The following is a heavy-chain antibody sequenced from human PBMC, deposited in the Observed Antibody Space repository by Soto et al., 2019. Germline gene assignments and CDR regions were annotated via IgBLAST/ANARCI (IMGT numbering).Heavy chain of an antibody. CDR2: ISGSGGST. V-gene: IGHV3-23*01. CDR1: RLTFSNYA. J-gene: IGHJ6*02. D-gene: IGHD5-18*01. Sequence: GPQSRSGAASRLTFSNYAVRLVRTAPGKGLKWVSAISGSGGSTYYADSVKGRFTISRDNSKNTLYLQMNSLRAEDTAVYYCAKVKGIQLWTNLGMDVWGQGTKVKVSS. CDR3: AKVKGIQLWTNLGMDV.